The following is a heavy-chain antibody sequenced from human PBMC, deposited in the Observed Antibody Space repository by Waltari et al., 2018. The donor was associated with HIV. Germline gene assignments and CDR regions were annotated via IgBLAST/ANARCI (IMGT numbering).Heavy chain of an antibody. V-gene: IGHV3-21*01. CDR2: ISRSSDYI. CDR3: TATVTTRGTFDY. D-gene: IGHD4-17*01. CDR1: GFSSSRYA. Sequence: EVQLVESGGGLAKPGGSRRLYCAASGFSSSRYAMNWVRQAPGKGLEWIAYISRSSDYIYYADSIKGRFTISRDNAKNSVFLHMDNLRDVDTAVYYCTATVTTRGTFDYWGQGTAVPVS. J-gene: IGHJ4*02.